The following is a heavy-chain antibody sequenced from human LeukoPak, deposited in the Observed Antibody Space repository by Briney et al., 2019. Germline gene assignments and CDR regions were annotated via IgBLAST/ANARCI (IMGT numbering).Heavy chain of an antibody. CDR3: ARGPGLEAFDI. J-gene: IGHJ3*02. V-gene: IGHV3-21*01. CDR2: ITGSSNYI. Sequence: GGSLRLSCEASGFTFSSYTMHWVRQAPGKGLEWVSSITGSSNYIYYGDSMKGRFTISRDNAGNSVYLQMNSLRAEDTALYYCARGPGLEAFDIWGQGTMLTVSS. CDR1: GFTFSSYT. D-gene: IGHD1-14*01.